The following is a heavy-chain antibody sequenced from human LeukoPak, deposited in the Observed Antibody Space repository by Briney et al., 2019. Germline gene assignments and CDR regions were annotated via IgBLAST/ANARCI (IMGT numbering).Heavy chain of an antibody. CDR1: GYTFTSYG. D-gene: IGHD1-7*01. V-gene: IGHV1-18*01. J-gene: IGHJ5*02. Sequence: ASVKVSCKASGYTFTSYGISWVRQAPGQGLEWMGWISAYNGNTNYAQRLQGRVTMTTDTSTSTAYMELRSLRSDDTAVYYCARGVYNWNYYWFDPWGQGTLVTVSS. CDR3: ARGVYNWNYYWFDP. CDR2: ISAYNGNT.